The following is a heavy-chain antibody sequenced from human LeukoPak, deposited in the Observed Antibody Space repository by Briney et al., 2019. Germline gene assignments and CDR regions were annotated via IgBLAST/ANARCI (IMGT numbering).Heavy chain of an antibody. Sequence: GGSLRLSCTASGFTFADYTISWVRQAPGKGLEWLGIIRGKVYGETTEYAASVKARFTISRDDSKSIAYLQMNSLKTEDTAVYYCSRFVPYFDYWGQGALVTVSS. D-gene: IGHD3-10*01. CDR2: IRGKVYGETT. V-gene: IGHV3-49*04. J-gene: IGHJ4*02. CDR1: GFTFADYT. CDR3: SRFVPYFDY.